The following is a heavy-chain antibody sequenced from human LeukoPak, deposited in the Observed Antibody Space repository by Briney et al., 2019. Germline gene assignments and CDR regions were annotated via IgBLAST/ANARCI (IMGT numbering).Heavy chain of an antibody. V-gene: IGHV3-7*01. J-gene: IGHJ3*02. CDR2: VKQDGSEK. CDR3: AKELLRYFDWLTDAFDN. CDR1: GFTFSSYW. Sequence: PGGSLRLSCAASGFTFSSYWMSWVRQAPGKGLEWVANVKQDGSEKYYVDSVKGRFTISRDNAKIALYLQMNSLRAEDTAVYYCAKELLRYFDWLTDAFDNWGQGTMVTVSS. D-gene: IGHD3-9*01.